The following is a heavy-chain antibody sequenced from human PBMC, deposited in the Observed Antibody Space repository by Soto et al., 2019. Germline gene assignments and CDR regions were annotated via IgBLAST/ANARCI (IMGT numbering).Heavy chain of an antibody. D-gene: IGHD3-10*01. J-gene: IGHJ4*02. CDR1: GGTFSSYA. Sequence: QVQLVQSGAELKKPGSSVKVSCKASGGTFSSYAISWVRQAPGQGLEWMGGIIPIFGTANYAQKFQGRVTITADESTSTAYMELSSLRSEDTAVYYCARDRARYYGSEGRCGYWGQGPLVTVSS. V-gene: IGHV1-69*01. CDR2: IIPIFGTA. CDR3: ARDRARYYGSEGRCGY.